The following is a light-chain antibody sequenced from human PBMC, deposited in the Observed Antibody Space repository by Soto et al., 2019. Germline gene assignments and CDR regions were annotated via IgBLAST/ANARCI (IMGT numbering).Light chain of an antibody. J-gene: IGLJ2*01. Sequence: QSVLTQPPSVSGAPGQRVTISCTGSSSNIGAGYDVHWYQQLPGTAPKLLISANTNRPSGVPDRVSGSKSGTSASLAITGLQPEDEADYYCSSYAGSNNLVFGGGTKVTVL. CDR2: ANT. CDR1: SSNIGAGYD. CDR3: SSYAGSNNLV. V-gene: IGLV1-40*01.